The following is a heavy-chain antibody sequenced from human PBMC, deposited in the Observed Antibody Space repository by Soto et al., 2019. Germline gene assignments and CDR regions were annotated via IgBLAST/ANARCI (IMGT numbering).Heavy chain of an antibody. J-gene: IGHJ4*02. Sequence: EVQLVESGGGLVQPGGSLRLSCAASGFTFSSYWMHWVRQAPGKGLVWVSRINSDGSSTSYADSVKGRFTISRDNAENTLYLQMNSLRAEDTAVYYCARGGGYSYGAYDYWGQGTLVTVSS. CDR2: INSDGSST. D-gene: IGHD5-18*01. V-gene: IGHV3-74*01. CDR1: GFTFSSYW. CDR3: ARGGGYSYGAYDY.